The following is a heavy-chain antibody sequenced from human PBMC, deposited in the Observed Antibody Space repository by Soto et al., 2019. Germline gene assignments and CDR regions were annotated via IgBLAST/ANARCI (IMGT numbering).Heavy chain of an antibody. J-gene: IGHJ4*02. Sequence: PSETLSLTCAVYGGSFNGYYWTWIHQPPGTGLEWIGEINHSGSTNYNPSLKSRVTISVDTSKNQFSLKLTSVTAADTAVYYCARDKITGLFDYWGQGTLVTVSS. CDR1: GGSFNGYY. D-gene: IGHD2-8*02. V-gene: IGHV4-34*01. CDR2: INHSGST. CDR3: ARDKITGLFDY.